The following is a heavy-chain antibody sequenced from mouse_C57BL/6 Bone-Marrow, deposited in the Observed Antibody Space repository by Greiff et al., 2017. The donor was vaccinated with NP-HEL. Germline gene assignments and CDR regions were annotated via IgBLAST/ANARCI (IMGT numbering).Heavy chain of an antibody. D-gene: IGHD2-3*01. Sequence: VQLKESGPGLVKPSQSLSLTCSVTGYSITSGYYWNWIRQFPGNKLEWMGYISYDGSNNYNPSLHNRISITRDTSKNQLFLKLNSVTTEDTATYYCARYYGYYWYFDVWGTGTTVTVSS. CDR2: ISYDGSN. CDR1: GYSITSGYY. V-gene: IGHV3-6*01. J-gene: IGHJ1*03. CDR3: ARYYGYYWYFDV.